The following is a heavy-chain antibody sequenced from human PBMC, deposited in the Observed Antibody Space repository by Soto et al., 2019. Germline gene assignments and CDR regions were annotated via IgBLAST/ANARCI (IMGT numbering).Heavy chain of an antibody. Sequence: ASVKVSCKVSGYTFTGYYMHWVRQAPGQGLEWMGWINPNSGGTNYAQKFQGRVSMTTDTSTTTAYMELRSLRSDDTAVYYCARVVPGAEAWFGPWGQGTLVTVSS. J-gene: IGHJ5*02. D-gene: IGHD2-2*01. CDR2: INPNSGGT. CDR1: GYTFTGYY. V-gene: IGHV1-2*02. CDR3: ARVVPGAEAWFGP.